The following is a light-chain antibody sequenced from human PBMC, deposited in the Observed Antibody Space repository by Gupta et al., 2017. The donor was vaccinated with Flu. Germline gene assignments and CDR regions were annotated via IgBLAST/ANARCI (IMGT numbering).Light chain of an antibody. J-gene: IGLJ3*02. Sequence: NFGAGYDVHCLQPLPGKAPKLLIYASTKRPSGVPDRFSGSKSGSSASLVITGLQADGEATYFCQSYDDSLTGPWVFGGGTKVTVL. CDR2: AST. V-gene: IGLV1-40*01. CDR3: QSYDDSLTGPWV. CDR1: NFGAGYD.